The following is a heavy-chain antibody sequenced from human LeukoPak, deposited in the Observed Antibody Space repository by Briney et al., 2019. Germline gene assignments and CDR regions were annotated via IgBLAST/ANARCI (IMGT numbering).Heavy chain of an antibody. J-gene: IGHJ3*02. CDR1: GFTVSSNY. V-gene: IGHV3-53*01. CDR2: IYNDGST. CDR3: ARGRNSFGIASSSWSHDVSDM. Sequence: GGSLRLSCAASGFTVSSNYMSWVRQAPGKGLEWVSVIYNDGSTYYADSVKGRFTISRDNSKNTLYLQMNSLRAEDTAVYYCARGRNSFGIASSSWSHDVSDMWGQGTMVTVSS. D-gene: IGHD6-13*01.